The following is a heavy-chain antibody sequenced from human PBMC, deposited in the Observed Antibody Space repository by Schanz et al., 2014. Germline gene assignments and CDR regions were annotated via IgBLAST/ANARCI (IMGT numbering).Heavy chain of an antibody. CDR2: VYHSGVT. CDR1: GVSIGTYQ. V-gene: IGHV4-59*08. D-gene: IGHD3-3*01. J-gene: IGHJ4*02. CDR3: ARSTYDFWSAFDY. Sequence: QVQLQESGPGLVKPSETLSLTCTVSGVSIGTYQWSWIRQPPGKGLEWIGYVYHSGVTTYKSSLKSRVSKTVDTKKTRFSLKLNSVTAADTAVYYCARSTYDFWSAFDYWGQGILVAVSS.